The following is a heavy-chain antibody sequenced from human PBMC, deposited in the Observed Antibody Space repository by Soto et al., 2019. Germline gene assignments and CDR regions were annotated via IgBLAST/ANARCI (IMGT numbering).Heavy chain of an antibody. CDR3: ACPRHDYGDRAYDY. D-gene: IGHD5-12*01. Sequence: VESLNISCQCSGYTFTTYWITWVRQMPRKGLGGMGRFLPHDSYPNYSLSFQGHDTIRADKPTNTPYLEWRSLKASDSAIYYCACPRHDYGDRAYDYWGQGTQVTVSS. V-gene: IGHV5-10-1*01. J-gene: IGHJ4*02. CDR2: FLPHDSYP. CDR1: GYTFTTYW.